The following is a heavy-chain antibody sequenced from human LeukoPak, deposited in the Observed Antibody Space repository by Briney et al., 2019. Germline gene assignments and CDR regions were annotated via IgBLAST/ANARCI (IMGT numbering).Heavy chain of an antibody. J-gene: IGHJ4*02. CDR1: GFTFSNYA. CDR2: ISGSGSAT. V-gene: IGHV3-23*01. CDR3: AKSVGGYFDWLPFDY. D-gene: IGHD3-9*01. Sequence: GGSLRLSCTASGFTFSNYAMSWVRQVPGKGLGWVSAISGSGSATYYVDSVKARFTISRDNSRNTLYLQMNSLRAEDTAVYYCAKSVGGYFDWLPFDYWGQGTLVTVSS.